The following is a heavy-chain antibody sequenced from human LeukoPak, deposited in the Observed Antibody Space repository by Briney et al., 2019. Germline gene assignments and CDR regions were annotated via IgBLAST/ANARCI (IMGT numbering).Heavy chain of an antibody. J-gene: IGHJ4*02. V-gene: IGHV4-39*07. CDR2: IYYSGST. CDR1: GFIFSSYG. D-gene: IGHD1-26*01. Sequence: GSLRLSCAASGFIFSSYGMSWVRQAPGKGLEWIGSIYYSGSTYYNSSLKSRVTISVDTSKNQFSLKLSSVTAADTAVYYCATQWDLPYYFDYWGQGTLVTVSS. CDR3: ATQWDLPYYFDY.